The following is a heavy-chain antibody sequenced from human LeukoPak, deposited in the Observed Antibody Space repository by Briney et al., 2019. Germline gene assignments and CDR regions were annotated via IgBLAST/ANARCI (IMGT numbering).Heavy chain of an antibody. CDR1: GGSINSSSYD. Sequence: SETLSLTCTVSGGSINSSSYDWGWIRQPPGKGREWIGSIYYSESTYYNPSFKRRVTISVDTSKHQFSLKLSSVTDADPAVYYCARRPIYDILTGSSRPFDYWGEGTLVTVSS. D-gene: IGHD3-9*01. V-gene: IGHV4-39*01. CDR2: IYYSEST. J-gene: IGHJ4*02. CDR3: ARRPIYDILTGSSRPFDY.